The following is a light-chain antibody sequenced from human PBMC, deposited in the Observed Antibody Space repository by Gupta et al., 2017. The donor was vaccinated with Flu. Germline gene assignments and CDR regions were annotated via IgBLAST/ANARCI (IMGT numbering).Light chain of an antibody. CDR2: EDN. CDR3: EAWDTSLSEGF. CDR1: NSNIGSND. V-gene: IGLV1-51*02. Sequence: KVTISCSGSNSNIGSNDVSWYQQLPGTAPKLLIYEDNKRPSGIPDRFSGSKSGTSATLGITGLQTGDEADYYCEAWDTSLSEGFFGGGTRLTVL. J-gene: IGLJ2*01.